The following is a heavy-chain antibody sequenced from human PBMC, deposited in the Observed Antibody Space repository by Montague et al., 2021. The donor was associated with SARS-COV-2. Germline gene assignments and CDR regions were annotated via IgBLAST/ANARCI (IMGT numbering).Heavy chain of an antibody. CDR1: GFTFSSYS. Sequence: SLRLSCAASGFTFSSYSMNWVRQAPVKGLEWVSYISSSSTIYYAXSVKGRFTISRDNAKNSLYLQMNSLRDEDTAVYYCARDLGGYFDYWGQGTLVTVSS. CDR3: ARDLGGYFDY. D-gene: IGHD3-16*01. CDR2: ISSSSTI. J-gene: IGHJ4*02. V-gene: IGHV3-48*02.